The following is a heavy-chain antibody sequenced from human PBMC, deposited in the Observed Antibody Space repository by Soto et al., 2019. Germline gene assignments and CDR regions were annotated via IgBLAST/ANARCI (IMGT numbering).Heavy chain of an antibody. CDR3: AREEPWTGTNWFDP. J-gene: IGHJ5*02. CDR1: GYTFTSYA. D-gene: IGHD1-7*01. Sequence: ASVKVSCKASGYTFTSYAMHWVRQAPGQRLEWMGWINAGNGNTKYSQKFQGRVTITRDTSASTAYMELSSLRSEDTAVYYCAREEPWTGTNWFDPWSQGALVTVSS. CDR2: INAGNGNT. V-gene: IGHV1-3*01.